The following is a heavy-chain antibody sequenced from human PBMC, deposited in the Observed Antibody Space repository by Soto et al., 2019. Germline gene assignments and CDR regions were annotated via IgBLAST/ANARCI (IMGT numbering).Heavy chain of an antibody. CDR2: MYSSGSS. D-gene: IGHD2-15*01. CDR3: AREWSAFDY. V-gene: IGHV4-59*01. Sequence: QVQLQESGPGLVKPPETLSLTCTVSGVSITSYKWSWIRQSQGKGLERIAYMYSSGSSSYNASLKIRVTISVDTSKNQYALKVNAATAAVTAVYYSAREWSAFDYWGQGILVTVSS. CDR1: GVSITSYK. J-gene: IGHJ4*02.